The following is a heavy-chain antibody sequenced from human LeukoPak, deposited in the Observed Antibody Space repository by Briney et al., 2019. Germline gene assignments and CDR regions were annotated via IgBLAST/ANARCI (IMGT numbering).Heavy chain of an antibody. J-gene: IGHJ4*02. CDR2: IYYSGST. V-gene: IGHV4-59*01. CDR3: ARLGIAAASYYFDY. CDR1: GGSISSYY. D-gene: IGHD6-13*01. Sequence: SETLSLTCTVSGGSISSYYWGWIRQPPGKGLEWIGYIYYSGSTNYNPSLKSRVTISVDTSKNQFSLKLSSVTAADTAVYYCARLGIAAASYYFDYWGQGTLVTVSS.